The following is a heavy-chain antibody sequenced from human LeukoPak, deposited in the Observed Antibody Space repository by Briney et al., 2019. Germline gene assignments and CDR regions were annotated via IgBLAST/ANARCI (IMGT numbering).Heavy chain of an antibody. Sequence: PSETLSLTCAVYGGSFSGYYWSWIRQPPGKGLEWIGEINHSGSTNYNPSLKSRATISVDTSKNQFSLKLSSVTAADTAVYYCARGGRYYGSGSDKFDYWGQGTLVTVSS. CDR3: ARGGRYYGSGSDKFDY. V-gene: IGHV4-34*01. J-gene: IGHJ4*02. CDR1: GGSFSGYY. D-gene: IGHD3-10*01. CDR2: INHSGST.